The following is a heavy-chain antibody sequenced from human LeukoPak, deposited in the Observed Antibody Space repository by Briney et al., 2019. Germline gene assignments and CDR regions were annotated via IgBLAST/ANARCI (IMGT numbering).Heavy chain of an antibody. CDR1: GYTFTSYG. Sequence: ASVTVSCKASGYTFTSYGISWVRQAPGQGLEWMGWISAYNGNTNYAQKFQGRVTITADESTSTAYMELSSLRSEDTAVYYCASGYDILTGYCLDYWGQGTLVTVSS. CDR3: ASGYDILTGYCLDY. CDR2: ISAYNGNT. V-gene: IGHV1-18*01. J-gene: IGHJ4*02. D-gene: IGHD3-9*01.